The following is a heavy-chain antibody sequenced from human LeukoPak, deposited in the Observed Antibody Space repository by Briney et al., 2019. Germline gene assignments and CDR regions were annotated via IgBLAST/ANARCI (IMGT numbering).Heavy chain of an antibody. CDR2: ISYDGSNK. V-gene: IGHV3-30-3*01. CDR3: ARDSFEEWYYGMDV. Sequence: GGSLRLSCAASGFTFSSYAMHWVRQAPGKGLEWVAVISYDGSNKYYADSVKGRFTISRDNPKNTLYLQMNSLRAEDTAVYYCARDSFEEWYYGMDVWGQGTTVTVSS. D-gene: IGHD3-3*01. J-gene: IGHJ6*02. CDR1: GFTFSSYA.